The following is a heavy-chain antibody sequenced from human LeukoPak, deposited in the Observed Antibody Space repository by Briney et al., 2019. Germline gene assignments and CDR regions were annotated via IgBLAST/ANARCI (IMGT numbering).Heavy chain of an antibody. CDR3: ARLPGLGIAEAGTFDY. Sequence: PSENLSLTCTVSGGSISSSSYYWGWLRQPPRRRLEWGGSIYYSGSTYYNPSLKSRVTISVDTSKNQFSLKVSSVTAADTAVYYCARLPGLGIAEAGTFDYWGQGTLVTVSS. CDR1: GGSISSSSYY. V-gene: IGHV4-39*01. CDR2: IYYSGST. J-gene: IGHJ4*02. D-gene: IGHD6-13*01.